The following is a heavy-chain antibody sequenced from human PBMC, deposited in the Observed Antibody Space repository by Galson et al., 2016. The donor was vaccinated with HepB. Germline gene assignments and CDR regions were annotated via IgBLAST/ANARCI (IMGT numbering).Heavy chain of an antibody. CDR2: ISYDGGDK. D-gene: IGHD2-21*02. V-gene: IGHV3-30*19. J-gene: IGHJ4*02. CDR3: AKLDCGRDCPRDD. CDR1: GFTFSRYG. Sequence: SLRLSCAASGFTFSRYGMHWVRQAPGKGLEWVAVISYDGGDKHYADSVKGRFTVSRDNSKNTLFLQMNSLGVEDAAVYYCAKLDCGRDCPRDDWGQGTLVTVSS.